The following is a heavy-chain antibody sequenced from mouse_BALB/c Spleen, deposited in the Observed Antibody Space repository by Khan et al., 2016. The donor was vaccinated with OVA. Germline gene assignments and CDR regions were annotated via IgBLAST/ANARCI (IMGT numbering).Heavy chain of an antibody. CDR3: ARHGSTSWFAY. CDR2: IDPFNGGS. CDR1: GYSFTSYY. Sequence: VQLQQSGPELMKPGASVKISCKASGYSFTSYYIHWVKQSHGKTLEWIGYIDPFNGGSTYNQKFPVKATLTVDKSSRTAYMHLSSLTSEDSAVYYWARHGSTSWFAYWGQGTLVTVSA. D-gene: IGHD1-1*01. V-gene: IGHV1-31*01. J-gene: IGHJ3*01.